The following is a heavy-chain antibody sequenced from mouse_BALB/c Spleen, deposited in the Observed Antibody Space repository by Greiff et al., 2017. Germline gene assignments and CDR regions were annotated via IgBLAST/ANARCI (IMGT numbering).Heavy chain of an antibody. D-gene: IGHD2-1*01. J-gene: IGHJ3*01. CDR1: GFTFSSYT. CDR3: TRDQGYGNFWFAY. V-gene: IGHV5-6-4*01. CDR2: ISSGGSYT. Sequence: EVQGVESGGGLVKPGGSLKLSCAASGFTFSSYTMSWVRQTPEKRLEWVATISSGGSYTYYPDSVKGRFTISRDNAKNTLYLQMSSLKSEDTAMYYCTRDQGYGNFWFAYWGQGTLVTVSA.